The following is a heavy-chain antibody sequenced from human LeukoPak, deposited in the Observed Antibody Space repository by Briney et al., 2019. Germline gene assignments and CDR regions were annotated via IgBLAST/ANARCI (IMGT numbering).Heavy chain of an antibody. J-gene: IGHJ4*02. CDR3: ALGSSGFNIDY. D-gene: IGHD3-22*01. V-gene: IGHV4-59*01. Sequence: PSETLSLTCAVYGGSFSGYYWSWIRQPPGKGLEWIGYIYYSGSTNYNPSLKSRVTISVDTSKNQFSLKLSSVTAADTAVYYCALGSSGFNIDYWGQGTLVTVSS. CDR1: GGSFSGYY. CDR2: IYYSGST.